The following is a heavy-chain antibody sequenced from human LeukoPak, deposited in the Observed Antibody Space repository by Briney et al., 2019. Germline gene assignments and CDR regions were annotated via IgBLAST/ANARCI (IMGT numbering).Heavy chain of an antibody. CDR1: GFTVSSNY. Sequence: GGPLRLSCAASGFTVSSNYMSWVRQAPGKGLEWVAVISYDGSNKYYADSVKSRFTISRDNSKNTLYLQMNSLRAEDTAVYYCARGSSILAGTNDYWGQGTLVTVSS. CDR3: ARGSSILAGTNDY. CDR2: ISYDGSNK. D-gene: IGHD6-19*01. V-gene: IGHV3-30-3*01. J-gene: IGHJ4*02.